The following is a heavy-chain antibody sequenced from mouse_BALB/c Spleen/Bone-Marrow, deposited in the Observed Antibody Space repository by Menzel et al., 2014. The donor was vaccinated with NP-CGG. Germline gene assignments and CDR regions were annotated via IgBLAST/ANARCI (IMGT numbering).Heavy chain of an antibody. D-gene: IGHD1-2*01. J-gene: IGHJ2*01. CDR1: GYTFTNYT. Sequence: VQLQQSGAELARPGASVKMSCKASGYTFTNYTMHWVKQRPGQGLEWIGYINPSSGYTNYNQKFKDKATLTADKSSSTAYMQLSSLTSEDSAVYYCARFITTATEYFDYWGQGTTLTVSS. V-gene: IGHV1-4*01. CDR2: INPSSGYT. CDR3: ARFITTATEYFDY.